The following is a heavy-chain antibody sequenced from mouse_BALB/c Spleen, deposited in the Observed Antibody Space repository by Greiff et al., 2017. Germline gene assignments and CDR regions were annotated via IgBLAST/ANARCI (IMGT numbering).Heavy chain of an antibody. CDR1: GFSLTGYG. CDR3: ARGYGYDGAWFAY. J-gene: IGHJ3*01. V-gene: IGHV2-6-7*01. Sequence: VQGVESGPGLVAPSQSLSITCTVSGFSLTGYGVNWVRQPPGKGLEWLGMIWGDGSTDYNSALKSRLSISKDNSKSQVFLKMNSLQTDDTARYYCARGYGYDGAWFAYWGQGTLVTVSA. CDR2: IWGDGST. D-gene: IGHD2-2*01.